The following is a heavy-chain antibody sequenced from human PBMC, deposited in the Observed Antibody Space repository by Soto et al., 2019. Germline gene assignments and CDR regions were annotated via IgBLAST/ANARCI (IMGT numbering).Heavy chain of an antibody. J-gene: IGHJ6*02. D-gene: IGHD3-3*01. CDR3: AKGIEYYDFWSGYSYYYGMDV. V-gene: IGHV3-23*01. CDR2: ISGSGGST. Sequence: GALRVSCAASVFTCSSYAMSWVRQAPGKGLEWVSAISGSGGSTYYADSVKGRFTISRDNSKNTLYLQMNSLRAEDTAVYYCAKGIEYYDFWSGYSYYYGMDVWGQGTTVTVSS. CDR1: VFTCSSYA.